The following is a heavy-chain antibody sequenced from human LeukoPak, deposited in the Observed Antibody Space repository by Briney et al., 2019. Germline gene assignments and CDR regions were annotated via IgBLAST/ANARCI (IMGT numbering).Heavy chain of an antibody. V-gene: IGHV4-38-2*02. CDR3: ARDGGWDTRNAFDI. J-gene: IGHJ3*02. Sequence: SETLSLTCTVSGYSISSGYYWGWIRQPPGKGLDWIGSIYHSGSTYYNPSLKSRVTISVDTSKNQFSLKLTSVTAADTAAYYCARDGGWDTRNAFDIWGQGTMVTVSS. D-gene: IGHD1-14*01. CDR1: GYSISSGYY. CDR2: IYHSGST.